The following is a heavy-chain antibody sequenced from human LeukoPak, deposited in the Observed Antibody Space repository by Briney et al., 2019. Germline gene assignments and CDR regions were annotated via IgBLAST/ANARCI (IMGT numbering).Heavy chain of an antibody. V-gene: IGHV3-30*18. CDR2: ISYDGSNI. Sequence: GGSLRLSCAASGFTFSSYGIHWVRQAPGKGLEWVAVISYDGSNIYYADSVKGRFTVSRDNSKNTLYLQMNSLRAEDTAVYYCAKAIHSYGYFLDYWGQGTLVTVSS. D-gene: IGHD5-18*01. J-gene: IGHJ4*02. CDR1: GFTFSSYG. CDR3: AKAIHSYGYFLDY.